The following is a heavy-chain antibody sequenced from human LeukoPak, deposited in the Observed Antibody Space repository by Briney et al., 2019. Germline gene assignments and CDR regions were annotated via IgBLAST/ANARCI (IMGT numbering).Heavy chain of an antibody. V-gene: IGHV4-59*01. CDR2: IYYSGST. Sequence: SETLSLTCTVSGGSISSYYWSWIRQPPGKGPEWIGYIYYSGSTNYNPSLKSRVTISVDTSKNQFSLKLSSVTAADTAVYYCARFPATVGDAFDIWGQGTMVTVSS. D-gene: IGHD4-23*01. J-gene: IGHJ3*02. CDR1: GGSISSYY. CDR3: ARFPATVGDAFDI.